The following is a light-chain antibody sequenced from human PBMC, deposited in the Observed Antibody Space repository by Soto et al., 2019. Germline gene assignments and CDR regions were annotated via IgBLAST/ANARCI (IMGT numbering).Light chain of an antibody. V-gene: IGLV4-69*01. J-gene: IGLJ2*01. CDR2: VNSDGSH. CDR1: TGHSYYA. Sequence: QPVLTQSPSASASLGASVKLTCTLSTGHSYYAIAWHQQQPEKGPRYLMNVNSDGSHSKGDGIPDRFSGSSSGAERYLTISSHQSEDEADYYCQTWGNGIVVFGGGTKLTVL. CDR3: QTWGNGIVV.